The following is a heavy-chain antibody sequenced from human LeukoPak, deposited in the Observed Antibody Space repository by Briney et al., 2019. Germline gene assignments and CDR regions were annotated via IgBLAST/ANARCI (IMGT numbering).Heavy chain of an antibody. CDR3: AKAERYISESYDH. Sequence: GGSLRLSCAASGFTFSSYAMSWVRQAPGKGLEWVSAISGSGGSTYYADSVKGRFTISRDNSKNTLYLQMNTLRAEDTAVYYCAKAERYISESYDHWGQGTLVTVSS. D-gene: IGHD2-15*01. CDR1: GFTFSSYA. V-gene: IGHV3-23*01. CDR2: ISGSGGST. J-gene: IGHJ4*02.